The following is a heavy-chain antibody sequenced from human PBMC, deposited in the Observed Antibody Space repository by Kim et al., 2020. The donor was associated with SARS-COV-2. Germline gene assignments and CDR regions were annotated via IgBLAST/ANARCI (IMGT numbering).Heavy chain of an antibody. V-gene: IGHV4-39*07. J-gene: IGHJ3*02. D-gene: IGHD4-17*01. CDR2: IYYSGST. CDR1: GGSISSSSYY. Sequence: SETLSLTCTVSGGSISSSSYYWGWIRQPPGKGLEWIGSIYYSGSTYYNPSLKSRVTISVDTSKNQFSLKLSSVTAADTAVDYCARGNPFDYGDPNDAFDIWGQGTMVTVSS. CDR3: ARGNPFDYGDPNDAFDI.